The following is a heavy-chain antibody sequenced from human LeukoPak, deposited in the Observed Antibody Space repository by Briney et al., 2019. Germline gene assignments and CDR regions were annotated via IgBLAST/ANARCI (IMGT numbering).Heavy chain of an antibody. CDR3: ATARWQWLAPDSFDP. CDR2: ISGSGGST. CDR1: GFTFSSYA. Sequence: GGSLRLSCAASGFTFSSYAMSWVRQAPGKGLEWVSAISGSGGSTYYADSVKGRFTISRDNSKNTLYLQMNSLRAEDTAVYYCATARWQWLAPDSFDPWGQGTLVTVSS. V-gene: IGHV3-23*01. D-gene: IGHD6-19*01. J-gene: IGHJ5*02.